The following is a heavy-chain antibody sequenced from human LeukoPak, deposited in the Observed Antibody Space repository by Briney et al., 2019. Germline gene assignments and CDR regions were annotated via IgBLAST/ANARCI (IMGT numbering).Heavy chain of an antibody. CDR2: ISSSSSYI. J-gene: IGHJ5*02. CDR1: GFTFSSYS. CDR3: ARDGDSSGYYSQDWFDP. V-gene: IGHV3-21*01. Sequence: PGGPLRLSCAASGFTFSSYSMNWVRQAPGKGREWVSSISSSSSYIYYADSVKGRFTISRDNAKNSLYLQMNSLRAEDTAVYYCARDGDSSGYYSQDWFDPWGQGTLVTVSS. D-gene: IGHD3-22*01.